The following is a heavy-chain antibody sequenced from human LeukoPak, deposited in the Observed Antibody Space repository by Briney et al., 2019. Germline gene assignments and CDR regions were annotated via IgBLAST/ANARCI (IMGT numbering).Heavy chain of an antibody. CDR3: ARDRGSFFDY. D-gene: IGHD3-10*01. CDR1: GFTFSSYA. CDR2: ISYDGSNK. J-gene: IGHJ4*02. V-gene: IGHV3-30-3*01. Sequence: GGSLRLSCAASGFTFSSYAMHWVRQAPGKGLEWVAVISYDGSNKYYADSVKGRLTISRDNSKNTLYLQMNSLRAEDTAVYYCARDRGSFFDYWGQGTLVTVSS.